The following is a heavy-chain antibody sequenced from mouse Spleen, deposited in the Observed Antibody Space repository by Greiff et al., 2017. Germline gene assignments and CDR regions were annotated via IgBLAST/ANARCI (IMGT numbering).Heavy chain of an antibody. CDR1: GYSITSGYD. V-gene: IGHV3-1*01. CDR3: AREGDSSGYVYFDY. J-gene: IGHJ2*01. Sequence: EVKLQESGPGMVKPSQSLSLTCTVTGYSITSGYDWHWIRHFPGNKLEWMGYISYSGSTNYNPSLKSRISITHDTSKNHFFLKLNSVTTEDTATYYCAREGDSSGYVYFDYWGQGTTLTVSS. CDR2: ISYSGST. D-gene: IGHD3-2*01.